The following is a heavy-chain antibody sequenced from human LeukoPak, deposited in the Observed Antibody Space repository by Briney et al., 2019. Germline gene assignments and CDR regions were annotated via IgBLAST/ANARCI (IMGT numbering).Heavy chain of an antibody. CDR2: ISYDGSNK. CDR3: AKENRRYSSSWYGIDY. Sequence: HPGGSLRLSCAASGFTFSSYGMHWVRQAPGKGLEWVAVISYDGSNKYYADSVKGRFTISRGNSKNTLYLQMNSLRAEDTAVYYCAKENRRYSSSWYGIDYWGQGTLVTVSS. CDR1: GFTFSSYG. V-gene: IGHV3-30*18. J-gene: IGHJ4*02. D-gene: IGHD6-13*01.